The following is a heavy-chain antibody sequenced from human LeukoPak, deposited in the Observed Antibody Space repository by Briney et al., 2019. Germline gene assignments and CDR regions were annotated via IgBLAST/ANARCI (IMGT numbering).Heavy chain of an antibody. CDR1: GFTFSSYG. J-gene: IGHJ4*02. D-gene: IGHD3-10*01. CDR3: ARYYHGSDY. CDR2: ISYDGSNK. Sequence: GGSLRLSCAASGFTFSSYGMHWVRQAPGKGLEWVAVISYDGSNKYYADSVKGRFTISRDNSKNTLYLQMNSLRAEDTAVYYCARYYHGSDYWGQGTLVTVSS. V-gene: IGHV3-30*03.